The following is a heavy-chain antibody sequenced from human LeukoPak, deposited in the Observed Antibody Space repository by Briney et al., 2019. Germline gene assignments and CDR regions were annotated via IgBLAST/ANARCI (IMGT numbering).Heavy chain of an antibody. V-gene: IGHV3-11*04. CDR2: ISSSGSTI. J-gene: IGHJ4*02. CDR1: GFTFSDYY. CDR3: AREYSSSWSNFDY. Sequence: GGSLRLSCAASGFTFSDYYMSWIRQAPGKGLEWVSYISSSGSTIYYADSVKGRFTISRDNSKNTLYLQMNSLRAEDTAVYYCAREYSSSWSNFDYWGQGTLVTVSS. D-gene: IGHD6-13*01.